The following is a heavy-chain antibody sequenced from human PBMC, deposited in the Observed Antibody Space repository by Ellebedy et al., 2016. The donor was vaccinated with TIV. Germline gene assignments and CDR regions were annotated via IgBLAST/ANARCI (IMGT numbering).Heavy chain of an antibody. CDR1: GFTFADFP. J-gene: IGHJ4*02. D-gene: IGHD3/OR15-3a*01. Sequence: GESLKISCTTSGFTFADFPMTWFRQAPEKGLEWVGFIKKKGAGWTTEYAASVKGRFIISRDDSKSIAYLRMDSLKPEDTGLYYCSRPTPSYGRSWDWYFDDWGQGTLVTVS. CDR2: IKKKGAGWTT. CDR3: SRPTPSYGRSWDWYFDD. V-gene: IGHV3-49*03.